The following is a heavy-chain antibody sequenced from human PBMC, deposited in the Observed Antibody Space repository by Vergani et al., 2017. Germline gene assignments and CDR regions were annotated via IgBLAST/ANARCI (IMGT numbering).Heavy chain of an antibody. V-gene: IGHV1-58*02. CDR1: GFTFTSSA. Sequence: QMQLVQSGPEVKKPGTSVKVSCKASGFTFTSSAMQWVRQARGQRLEWIGWIVVGSGNTNYAQKFQERVTITRDMSTSTAYMELSSLRSEDTAVYYCAREYRGYKLRRFFDYWGQGTLVTVSS. J-gene: IGHJ4*02. CDR2: IVVGSGNT. CDR3: AREYRGYKLRRFFDY. D-gene: IGHD5-24*01.